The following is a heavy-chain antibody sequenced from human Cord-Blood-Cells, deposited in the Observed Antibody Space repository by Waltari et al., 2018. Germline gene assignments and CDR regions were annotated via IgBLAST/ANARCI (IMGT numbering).Heavy chain of an antibody. D-gene: IGHD2-15*01. CDR3: ARGNCSGGSCSNWFDP. V-gene: IGHV4-34*01. J-gene: IGHJ5*02. CDR2: INHSGST. CDR1: GGSFSGYY. Sequence: QVQLQQWGAGLLKPSETLSLTCAVYGGSFSGYYWSWVREPQGKGLEWIGEINHSGSTNYNPSLKSRVTISVDTSKNQFSLKLSSVTAADTAVYYCARGNCSGGSCSNWFDPWGQGTLVTVSS.